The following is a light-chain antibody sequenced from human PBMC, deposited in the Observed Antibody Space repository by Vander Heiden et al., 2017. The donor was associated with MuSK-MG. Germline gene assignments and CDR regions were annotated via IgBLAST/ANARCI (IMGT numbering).Light chain of an antibody. CDR3: AAWDDSLNAV. CDR2: SNN. Sequence: QSVLTQPPSASGTPGQGGTIACSGSSSHIGSNTVNWYQQLPGTAPKLLIYSNNQRPSGVPDRFSGSKSGTSASLAISGLQSEDEADYYCAAWDDSLNAVFGGGTKLTVL. V-gene: IGLV1-44*01. J-gene: IGLJ2*01. CDR1: SSHIGSNT.